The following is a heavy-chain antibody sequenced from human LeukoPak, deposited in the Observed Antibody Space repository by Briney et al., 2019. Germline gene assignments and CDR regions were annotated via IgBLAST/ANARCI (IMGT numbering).Heavy chain of an antibody. V-gene: IGHV3-30*01. CDR2: ISYDGNNK. J-gene: IGHJ4*02. D-gene: IGHD3-3*01. Sequence: GGSLRLSCAASGFTFSACAMHWVRQAPGKGLEWVAVISYDGNNKYYADSVKGRFTISRDNSKNTLYLQMNSLRVEDTAMYYCASGGCYDFWSGYYTPFDYWGQGTLVTVSS. CDR3: ASGGCYDFWSGYYTPFDY. CDR1: GFTFSACA.